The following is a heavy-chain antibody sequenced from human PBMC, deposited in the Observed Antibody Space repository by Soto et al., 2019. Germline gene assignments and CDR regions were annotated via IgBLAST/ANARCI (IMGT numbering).Heavy chain of an antibody. Sequence: PGGSLRLSCAASGFTFSSYAMSWVRQAPGKGLEWVSGISGSGGTTYYADSAKGRFTISRDNSKNTLYLQMNSLRAEDTAVYYCAKFLGSGGYYIYWVDYWGQGTLVTVSS. V-gene: IGHV3-23*01. J-gene: IGHJ4*02. D-gene: IGHD6-19*01. CDR1: GFTFSSYA. CDR3: AKFLGSGGYYIYWVDY. CDR2: ISGSGGTT.